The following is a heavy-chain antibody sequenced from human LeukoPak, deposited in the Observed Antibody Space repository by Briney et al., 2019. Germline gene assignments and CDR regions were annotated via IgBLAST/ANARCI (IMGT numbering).Heavy chain of an antibody. CDR2: ISYDGSNK. CDR3: ARDGDYYDSSDPDY. D-gene: IGHD3-22*01. V-gene: IGHV3-30-3*01. Sequence: PGGSLRLSCAASGFTFSSYAMPWVRQAPGKGLEWVAVISYDGSNKYYADSVKGRFTISRDNSKNTLYLQMNSLRAEDTAVYYCARDGDYYDSSDPDYWGQGTLVTVSS. J-gene: IGHJ4*02. CDR1: GFTFSSYA.